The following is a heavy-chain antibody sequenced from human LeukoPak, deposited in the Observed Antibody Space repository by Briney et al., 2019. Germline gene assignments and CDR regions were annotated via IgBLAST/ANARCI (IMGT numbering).Heavy chain of an antibody. D-gene: IGHD3-10*01. V-gene: IGHV1-69*13. CDR2: IIPIFGTA. CDR3: ARTSLWFGELSAFDI. Sequence: ASVKVSCKASGGTFSSYAISWVRQAPGQGLEWMGGIIPIFGTANYAQKFQGRVTITADESTSTAYMELSSLRSEDTAVYYCARTSLWFGELSAFDIWGQGTMVTVSS. J-gene: IGHJ3*02. CDR1: GGTFSSYA.